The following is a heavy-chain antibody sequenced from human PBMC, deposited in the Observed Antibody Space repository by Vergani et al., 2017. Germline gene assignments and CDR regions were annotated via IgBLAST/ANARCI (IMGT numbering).Heavy chain of an antibody. D-gene: IGHD3/OR15-3a*01. Sequence: QVQLQESGPGLVKPSQTLSLPCSVSGVSVSSTAFSWNWIRQPAGKGLEWIGRIDGSGNINYNPSLERRVTISSDTSKNPFSLKVHSVTAADTAVYSCARGETRTDWLDPWGQGTQVIVSS. CDR1: GVSVSSTAFS. CDR2: IDGSGNI. V-gene: IGHV4-61*02. J-gene: IGHJ5*02. CDR3: ARGETRTDWLDP.